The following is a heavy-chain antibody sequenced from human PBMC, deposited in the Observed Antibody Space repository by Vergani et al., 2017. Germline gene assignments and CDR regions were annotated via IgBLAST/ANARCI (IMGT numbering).Heavy chain of an antibody. D-gene: IGHD3-22*01. CDR1: GGSISSSNW. Sequence: QVQLQESGPGLVKPSGTLSLTCAVSGGSISSSNWWSWVRQPPGKGLEWIGEIYHSGSTNYNPSLKSRVTISVDKSKNQFSLKLSSVTAADTAVYYCARGDSSGYYWPDYYYYGMDVWGQGTTVTVSS. J-gene: IGHJ6*02. CDR3: ARGDSSGYYWPDYYYYGMDV. V-gene: IGHV4-4*02. CDR2: IYHSGST.